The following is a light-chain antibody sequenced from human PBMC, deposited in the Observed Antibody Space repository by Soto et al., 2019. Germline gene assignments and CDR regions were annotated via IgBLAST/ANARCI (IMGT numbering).Light chain of an antibody. CDR2: AAS. CDR3: QKYDTAPFT. CDR1: QGIEFY. J-gene: IGKJ3*01. V-gene: IGKV1-27*01. Sequence: DVQMTQSPSSLSASVGDTVTITCRASQGIEFYLAWFQQRPGKAPNLLISAASNLQSGVPSRFSGSGSGTDFTLTISSLQPEDVATYYCQKYDTAPFTFGPGTRVEVK.